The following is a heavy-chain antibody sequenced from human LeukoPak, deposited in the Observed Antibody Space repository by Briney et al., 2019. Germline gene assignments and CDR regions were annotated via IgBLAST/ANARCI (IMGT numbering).Heavy chain of an antibody. CDR2: IKQGGSEK. V-gene: IGHV3-7*01. J-gene: IGHJ4*02. D-gene: IGHD3-22*01. CDR1: EFTFSSYW. CDR3: ARGGHMIADPIDY. Sequence: GGSLRLSCAASEFTFSSYWMTWVRQAPGQGLEWVAHIKQGGSEKYYVDSVKGRFTISRDNAKNSLYLQMNSLRAEDTAVYYCARGGHMIADPIDYWGQGTLVTVSS.